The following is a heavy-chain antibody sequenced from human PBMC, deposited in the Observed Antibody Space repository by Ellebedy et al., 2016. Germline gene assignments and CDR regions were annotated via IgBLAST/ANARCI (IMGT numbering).Heavy chain of an antibody. D-gene: IGHD3-22*01. CDR1: GFNFRTFV. J-gene: IGHJ4*02. Sequence: GGSLRLXCGASGFNFRTFVMHWVRQAPDKGLEWVARIGPDGHPQLYRDSVKGRFIISRDNSRNTLYLHMNVLRHEDTAMYYCARGPLIITSYFDSWGQGTLVTVSS. CDR3: ARGPLIITSYFDS. CDR2: IGPDGHPQ. V-gene: IGHV3-33*01.